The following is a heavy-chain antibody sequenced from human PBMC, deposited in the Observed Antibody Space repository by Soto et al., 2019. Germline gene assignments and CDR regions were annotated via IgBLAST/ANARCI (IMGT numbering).Heavy chain of an antibody. Sequence: SETLSLTCAVYGGSFSGYYWSWIRQPPGKGLEWIGEINHSGSTNYNPSLKSRVTISVDTTKNRFSLKLSFVTAADTAVYYCARGGYCTNGVCYRRFDPWGQGTLVTVSS. CDR3: ARGGYCTNGVCYRRFDP. J-gene: IGHJ5*02. D-gene: IGHD2-8*01. V-gene: IGHV4-34*01. CDR2: INHSGST. CDR1: GGSFSGYY.